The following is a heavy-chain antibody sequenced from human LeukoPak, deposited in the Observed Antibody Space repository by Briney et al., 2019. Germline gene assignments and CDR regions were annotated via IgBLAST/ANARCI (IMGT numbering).Heavy chain of an antibody. V-gene: IGHV3-74*01. CDR3: ARDYYGSGSKGGEFDP. D-gene: IGHD3-16*01. Sequence: PGGSLRLSCVASGFTFSNYWMHWVRQPPGKGLVWVSRIYVDGRTTNYADSVKGRFTISRDNAKNSLYLQMNSLRAEDTAVYYCARDYYGSGSKGGEFDPWGQGTLVTVSS. J-gene: IGHJ5*02. CDR1: GFTFSNYW. CDR2: IYVDGRTT.